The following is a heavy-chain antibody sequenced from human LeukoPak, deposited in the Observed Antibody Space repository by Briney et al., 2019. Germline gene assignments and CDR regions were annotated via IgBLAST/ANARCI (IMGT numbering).Heavy chain of an antibody. CDR2: FSGSGGSG. D-gene: IGHD3-22*01. Sequence: GGSLRVSCAAAGFTFSCYAMSWVGQAPGKGLHWVSAFSGSGGSGYYADSVKGRFTISRDNSKNTLYLQMNSLRAEDTAVYYCAKDVLSTVDTMIVVVIPSGFDYWGQGTLVTVSS. CDR1: GFTFSCYA. V-gene: IGHV3-23*01. CDR3: AKDVLSTVDTMIVVVIPSGFDY. J-gene: IGHJ4*02.